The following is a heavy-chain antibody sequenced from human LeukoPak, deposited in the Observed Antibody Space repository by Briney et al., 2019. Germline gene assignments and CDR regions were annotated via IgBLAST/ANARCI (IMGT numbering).Heavy chain of an antibody. V-gene: IGHV1-46*01. CDR2: ISPSGGST. Sequence: ASVKVSCKASGYTFTSYYMHWVRQAPGQGLEWMGIISPSGGSTSYAQKFQGRVTMTRDTSTSTVYMELSSLRSEDTAVYYCARDRSGFGELLTPGYFDYWGQGTLVTVSS. CDR3: ARDRSGFGELLTPGYFDY. D-gene: IGHD3-10*01. CDR1: GYTFTSYY. J-gene: IGHJ4*02.